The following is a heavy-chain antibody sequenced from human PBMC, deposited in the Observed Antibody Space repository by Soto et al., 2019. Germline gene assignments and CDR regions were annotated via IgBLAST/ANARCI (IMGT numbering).Heavy chain of an antibody. CDR1: GFTFSSYA. CDR2: ISYDGSNK. V-gene: IGHV3-30-3*01. Sequence: QVQLVESGGGVVQPGRSLRLSCAASGFTFSSYAMHWVRQAPGTGLEWVAVISYDGSNKYYADSVKGRFTISRDNSKNTLYLQMNSLRAEDTAVYYCARGNGMDVWGQGTTVTVSS. CDR3: ARGNGMDV. J-gene: IGHJ6*02.